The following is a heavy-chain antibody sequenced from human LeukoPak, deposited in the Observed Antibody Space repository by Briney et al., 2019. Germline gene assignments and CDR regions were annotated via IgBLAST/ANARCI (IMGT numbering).Heavy chain of an antibody. CDR1: GDSISSYY. Sequence: SETLSLICTVSGDSISSYYWSWIRQPPGRGLEWIGRIYTSGSTNYNPSLKSRVTMSVDTSKNQFSLKLSSVTAADTAVYYCAREAYYYDSSGYYGYYYYYYMDVWGKGTTVTISS. CDR2: IYTSGST. CDR3: AREAYYYDSSGYYGYYYYYYMDV. V-gene: IGHV4-4*07. J-gene: IGHJ6*03. D-gene: IGHD3-22*01.